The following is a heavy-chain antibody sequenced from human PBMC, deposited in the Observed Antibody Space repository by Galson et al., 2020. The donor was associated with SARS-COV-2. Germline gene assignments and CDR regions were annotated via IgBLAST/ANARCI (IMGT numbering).Heavy chain of an antibody. CDR3: ARELKEAATDY. CDR2: IWFDGMNK. Sequence: GGSLRLSCAASGFTSHNYAIHWVRQAPGKGLEWVAVIWFDGMNKYYADSVNGRFTISRDNSKNTVFLQMNSLRVDDTAIYYCARELKEAATDYWGQGTLVTVSS. J-gene: IGHJ4*02. V-gene: IGHV3-33*01. D-gene: IGHD6-13*01. CDR1: GFTSHNYA.